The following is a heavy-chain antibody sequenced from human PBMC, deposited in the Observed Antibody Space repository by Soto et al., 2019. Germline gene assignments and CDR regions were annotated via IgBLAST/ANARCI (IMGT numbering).Heavy chain of an antibody. V-gene: IGHV4-30-2*01. Sequence: SETLSLTCSVSGGSITRGPSSWNWVRQPPGKGLEWIAYISHSGSTYYNPSLKGRVTVSVDRSKNQFSLKLDSVSAADTAIYYCVRESAPSGPKYLDTWGPGTLVTVPS. CDR2: ISHSGST. CDR3: VRESAPSGPKYLDT. CDR1: GGSITRGPSS. D-gene: IGHD6-13*01. J-gene: IGHJ5*02.